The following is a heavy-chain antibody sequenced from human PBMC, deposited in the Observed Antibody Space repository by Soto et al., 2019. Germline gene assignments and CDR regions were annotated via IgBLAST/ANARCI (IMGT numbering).Heavy chain of an antibody. V-gene: IGHV1-69*12. CDR2: IIPIFHTT. D-gene: IGHD6-19*01. CDR3: ARSRIARGSGRLVGWFDP. J-gene: IGHJ5*02. Sequence: QVQLVQSGAEVKKPGSSVKVSCKASGGIFSSYAISWVRQAPGQGLEWMGGIIPIFHTTNYAQNFQGRVTINADELTSSAYMELSSLRSEDTAVYYCARSRIARGSGRLVGWFDPWGQGTLVTVSS. CDR1: GGIFSSYA.